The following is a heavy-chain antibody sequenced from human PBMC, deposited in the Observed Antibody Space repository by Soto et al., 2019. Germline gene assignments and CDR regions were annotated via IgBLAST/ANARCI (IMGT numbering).Heavy chain of an antibody. Sequence: GGSLRLSCASSGFTCSSCSMNWVRHAPGKGLEWVSFISGSGDTKYYADSVKGRFTISRDNAKNSLYLQMSSLRDEHTAVYYCARYCSSDVCFDYWGQGTLVTVSS. D-gene: IGHD2-8*01. CDR1: GFTCSSCS. CDR2: ISGSGDTK. J-gene: IGHJ4*02. CDR3: ARYCSSDVCFDY. V-gene: IGHV3-48*02.